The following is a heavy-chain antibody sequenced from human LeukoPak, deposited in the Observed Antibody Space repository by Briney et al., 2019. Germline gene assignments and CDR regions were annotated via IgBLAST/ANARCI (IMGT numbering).Heavy chain of an antibody. J-gene: IGHJ6*03. CDR3: ARSFYGHDPYYCYMDV. CDR2: IRYDGGRK. Sequence: GGSLRLSCTASGFTFSNYGMHWVRQAPGKGLEWVAFIRYDGGRKNFADSVKGRFTISRDISNNTVFLQMNSLRAEDTAVYYCARSFYGHDPYYCYMDVWGKGTTVTVSS. V-gene: IGHV3-30*02. D-gene: IGHD1-26*01. CDR1: GFTFSNYG.